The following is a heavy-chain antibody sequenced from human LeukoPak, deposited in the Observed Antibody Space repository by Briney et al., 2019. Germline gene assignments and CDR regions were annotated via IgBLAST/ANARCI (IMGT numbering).Heavy chain of an antibody. J-gene: IGHJ5*02. CDR3: AREVPSAFWFDP. CDR2: IKSGDDGT. Sequence: ASVKVSYKASGYTFTSYHMHWVRQAPGQGLEWMGIIKSGDDGTIYAQKFQGRVAMTRDTSTSTVYMELSGLTSEDTAVYFCAREVPSAFWFDPWGQGTLVTVSS. D-gene: IGHD2-2*01. CDR1: GYTFTSYH. V-gene: IGHV1-46*01.